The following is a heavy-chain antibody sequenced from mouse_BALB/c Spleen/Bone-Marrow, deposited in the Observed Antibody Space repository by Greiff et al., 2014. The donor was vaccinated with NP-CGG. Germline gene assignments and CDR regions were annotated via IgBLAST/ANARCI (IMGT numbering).Heavy chain of an antibody. J-gene: IGHJ4*01. V-gene: IGHV5-15*02. CDR1: GFTFSDYG. D-gene: IGHD2-1*01. CDR3: ATIYYGNSYAMDY. Sequence: EVKLMESGGGLVQPGGSRKLSCAASGFTFSDYGMAWVRQAPGKGPEWVAFISNLAYSIYYADTVTGRFTISRENAKNTLYLEMSSLRSEDTAMYCCATIYYGNSYAMDYWGQGTSVTVSS. CDR2: ISNLAYSI.